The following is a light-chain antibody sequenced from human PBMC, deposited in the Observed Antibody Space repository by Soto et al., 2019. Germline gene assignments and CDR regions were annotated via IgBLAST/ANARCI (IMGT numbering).Light chain of an antibody. V-gene: IGKV1-5*01. CDR3: QQYNSYWT. CDR1: QSISSW. Sequence: IQMTQSPSTLPASVGDRVTITCRASQSISSWLAWYQQKPGKAPKLLIYDASSLESGVPSRFSGSGSGTEFTLTISSMKPDDFATYYCQQYNSYWTFGQGTKVDIK. J-gene: IGKJ1*01. CDR2: DAS.